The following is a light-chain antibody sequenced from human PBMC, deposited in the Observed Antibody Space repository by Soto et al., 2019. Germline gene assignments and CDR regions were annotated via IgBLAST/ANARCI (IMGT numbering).Light chain of an antibody. J-gene: IGKJ1*01. CDR1: QTISSW. CDR3: QQYNNYPLT. V-gene: IGKV1-5*01. Sequence: DIQMTQSPSTLSGSVGDRVTITCRASQTISSWLAWYQQKPGKAPKLLIYDASSLESGVPSRFSGSGSGTEFTLTTSSLQTDDFATYYCQQYNNYPLTFGQGTKVDIK. CDR2: DAS.